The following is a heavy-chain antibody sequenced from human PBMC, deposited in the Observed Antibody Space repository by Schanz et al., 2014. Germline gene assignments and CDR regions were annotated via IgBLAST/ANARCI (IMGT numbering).Heavy chain of an antibody. D-gene: IGHD6-19*01. CDR3: AIIGVMVAVAGTRADY. Sequence: VQLVESGGGVVQPGRSLRLSCAAYGFTLSSYAMHWVRQAPGKGLEWVAVISYDGSNKYYADSVKGRFTISRDNSKNTLYLQMNTLRAEDTAVYYCAIIGVMVAVAGTRADYWGQGTLVTVSS. J-gene: IGHJ4*02. CDR2: ISYDGSNK. V-gene: IGHV3-30-3*01. CDR1: GFTLSSYA.